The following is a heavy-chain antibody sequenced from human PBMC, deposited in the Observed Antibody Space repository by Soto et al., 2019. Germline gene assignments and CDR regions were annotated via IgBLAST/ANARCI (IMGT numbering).Heavy chain of an antibody. J-gene: IGHJ4*02. CDR3: ARELRGYSDGNAFDY. CDR2: IYYSGST. CDR1: GGSISSGGYY. D-gene: IGHD5-18*01. Sequence: SETLSLTCTVSGGSISSGGYYWSWIRQHPGKGLEWIGYIYYSGSTYYNPSLKSRVTISVDTSKNQFSLKLSSVTAADTAVYYCARELRGYSDGNAFDYWGQGTLVTVSS. V-gene: IGHV4-31*03.